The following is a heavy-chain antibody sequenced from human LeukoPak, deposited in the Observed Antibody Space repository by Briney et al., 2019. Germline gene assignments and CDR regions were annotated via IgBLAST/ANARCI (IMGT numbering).Heavy chain of an antibody. Sequence: ASVKVSCKASGYTFTGYYMHWVRQALGQGLEWMGWINPNSGGTNYAQKFQGSVTMTRDTSISTAYMDLSRLRSDATAVYYCAREIAGRYFDWSDYYYMDVWGKGTTVTISS. CDR1: GYTFTGYY. J-gene: IGHJ6*03. D-gene: IGHD3-9*01. V-gene: IGHV1-2*02. CDR2: INPNSGGT. CDR3: AREIAGRYFDWSDYYYMDV.